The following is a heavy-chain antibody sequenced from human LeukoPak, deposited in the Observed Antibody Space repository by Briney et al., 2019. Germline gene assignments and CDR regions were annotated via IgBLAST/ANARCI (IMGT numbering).Heavy chain of an antibody. Sequence: SEILSLTCTHSGGSISSGCSYWSWIRHHPGKGLEWIGYIFYTRITYYNPSLKTRFTISVDTSKNQLSMKLRSVTAADTYMYYCARGGGWGSHDSWGQGTMVTVSS. J-gene: IGHJ4*02. CDR1: GGSISSGCSY. CDR2: IFYTRIT. V-gene: IGHV4-31*03. D-gene: IGHD3-16*01. CDR3: ARGGGWGSHDS.